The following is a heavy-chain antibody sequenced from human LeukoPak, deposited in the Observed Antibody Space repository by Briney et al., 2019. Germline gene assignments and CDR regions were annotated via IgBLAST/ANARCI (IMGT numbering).Heavy chain of an antibody. Sequence: GGSLRLSCAASGFTFSSYSMNWVRQAPGKGLEWVSSISSSSSYIYYADSVKGRFTISRDNAKNSLYLQMNSLRAEDTAVYYCARDRSRWFRESDYWGQGTLVTVSS. V-gene: IGHV3-21*01. J-gene: IGHJ4*02. CDR3: ARDRSRWFRESDY. D-gene: IGHD3-10*01. CDR2: ISSSSSYI. CDR1: GFTFSSYS.